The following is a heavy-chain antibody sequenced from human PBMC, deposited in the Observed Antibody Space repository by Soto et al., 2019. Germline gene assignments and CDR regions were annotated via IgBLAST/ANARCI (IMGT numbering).Heavy chain of an antibody. Sequence: PGGSLRLSCAASGFTFNNYAMYWVRQAPGKGLEWVAVISFDGSNKYHADSVKGRFTISRDNSKNTLHLQMNSLRSEDTAVYYCARKFDYFHGMDVWGQGTTVTVSS. CDR3: ARKFDYFHGMDV. D-gene: IGHD3-16*01. CDR1: GFTFNNYA. V-gene: IGHV3-30-3*01. CDR2: ISFDGSNK. J-gene: IGHJ6*02.